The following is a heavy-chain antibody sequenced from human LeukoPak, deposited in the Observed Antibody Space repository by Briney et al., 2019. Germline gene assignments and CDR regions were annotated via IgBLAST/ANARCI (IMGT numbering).Heavy chain of an antibody. CDR1: GFTVSSTY. Sequence: GGSLRLSCAASGFTVSSTYMSWVRQAPGKGLEWVSVIYSGGSTYYADSVKGRFTISRDNSKNTLYLQMNSLRAEDTAVYYCARDQRDYSNYIYYYYGMDVWGQGTTVTVSS. CDR2: IYSGGST. J-gene: IGHJ6*02. V-gene: IGHV3-53*01. D-gene: IGHD4-11*01. CDR3: ARDQRDYSNYIYYYYGMDV.